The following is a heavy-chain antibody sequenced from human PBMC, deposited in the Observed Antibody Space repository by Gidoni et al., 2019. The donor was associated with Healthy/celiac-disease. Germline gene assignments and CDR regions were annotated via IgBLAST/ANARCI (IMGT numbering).Heavy chain of an antibody. CDR3: ARARFTIDILPGLGY. CDR1: GYTITGYY. D-gene: IGHD3-9*01. CDR2: INPNSCGT. V-gene: IGHV1-2*02. Sequence: QVQLVQSGAEVKKPGASVQVSCKAAGYTITGYYMHWVRQAPGQGLEWMGWINPNSCGTNYAQKFQGRVTMTRDTSISTAYMELSRLRSDDTAVYFCARARFTIDILPGLGYWGQGTLVTVSS. J-gene: IGHJ4*02.